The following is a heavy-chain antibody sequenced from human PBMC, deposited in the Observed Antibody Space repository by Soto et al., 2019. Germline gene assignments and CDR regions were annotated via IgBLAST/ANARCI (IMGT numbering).Heavy chain of an antibody. V-gene: IGHV3-74*01. CDR1: GFTLSDYW. Sequence: EVQLVESGGGLVQPGGSLRLSCAASGFTLSDYWMHWVRQPPGKGPVWVSRIHSDGSYTAYAGSVEGRFTISRDNAKNTLYLQMNSLRVEDTAVYYCARDQFGTLGGDYWGQGTLVTVSS. CDR2: IHSDGSYT. CDR3: ARDQFGTLGGDY. D-gene: IGHD3-10*01. J-gene: IGHJ4*02.